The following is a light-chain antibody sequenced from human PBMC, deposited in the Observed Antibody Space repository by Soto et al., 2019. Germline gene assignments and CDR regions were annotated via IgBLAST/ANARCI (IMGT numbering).Light chain of an antibody. V-gene: IGKV1-39*01. Sequence: IQMTQSPYSLSASVGDRVTITCRASQSISDFLNWYQQKPGKAPKLLIYAASTLQSGVPSRFSGSGSGTDFTLTISSLEPEDFATYYCQQTYSTPPTFGQGTKVDIK. CDR2: AAS. J-gene: IGKJ1*01. CDR3: QQTYSTPPT. CDR1: QSISDF.